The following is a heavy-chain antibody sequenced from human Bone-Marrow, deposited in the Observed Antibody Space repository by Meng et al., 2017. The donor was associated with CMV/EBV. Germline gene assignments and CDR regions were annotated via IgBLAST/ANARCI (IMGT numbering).Heavy chain of an antibody. CDR3: ARHRQYDFWSGYFQVGDMGV. CDR1: GYSFTSYW. CDR2: IYPGDSDT. D-gene: IGHD3-3*01. V-gene: IGHV5-51*01. J-gene: IGHJ6*02. Sequence: GGSLRLSCKGSGYSFTSYWIGWVRQMPGKGLEWMGIIYPGDSDTRYSPSFQGQVTISADKSISTAYLQWSSLKASDTAMYFCARHRQYDFWSGYFQVGDMGVWGQGTTVTVSS.